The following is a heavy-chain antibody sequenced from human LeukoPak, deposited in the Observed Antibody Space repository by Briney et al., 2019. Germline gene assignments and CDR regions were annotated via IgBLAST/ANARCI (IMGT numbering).Heavy chain of an antibody. Sequence: GGSLRLSCAASGFSFNDFGMHWVRQAPGKGLEWVAFILYDGTTKHYADSVKGRFTISRDNSKNTLLLQMNSLRGEDTAVYYCAKGYDYYLDVWGKGTTVTVPS. CDR2: ILYDGTTK. CDR3: AKGYDYYLDV. CDR1: GFSFNDFG. V-gene: IGHV3-30*02. J-gene: IGHJ6*03.